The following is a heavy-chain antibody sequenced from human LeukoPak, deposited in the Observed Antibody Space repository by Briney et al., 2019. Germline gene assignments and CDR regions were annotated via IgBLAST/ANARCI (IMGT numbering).Heavy chain of an antibody. CDR3: ARANEGDFDY. V-gene: IGHV4-34*01. Sequence: SETLSLTCAVYGGSFSGYYWSWIRQPPGKGLEWIGEINHSGSTNYNPSLKSRVTISVDTSKNQFSLKLSSVTAADTAVYYCARANEGDFDYWGQGTLVTVSS. CDR1: GGSFSGYY. J-gene: IGHJ4*02. D-gene: IGHD2-8*01. CDR2: INHSGST.